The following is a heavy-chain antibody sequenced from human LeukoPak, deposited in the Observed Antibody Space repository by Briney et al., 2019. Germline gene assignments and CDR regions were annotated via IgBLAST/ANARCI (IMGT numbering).Heavy chain of an antibody. Sequence: LGESLKISCKGSGYSFTSYWIGWVRQMPGKGLEWMGIIYPGDSDTRYSPSFQGQVTISADKSISTAYLQWSSLKASDTAMYYCARQPIPSYGGNSYDYWGQGTLVTVSS. CDR1: GYSFTSYW. CDR2: IYPGDSDT. J-gene: IGHJ4*02. D-gene: IGHD4-23*01. CDR3: ARQPIPSYGGNSYDY. V-gene: IGHV5-51*01.